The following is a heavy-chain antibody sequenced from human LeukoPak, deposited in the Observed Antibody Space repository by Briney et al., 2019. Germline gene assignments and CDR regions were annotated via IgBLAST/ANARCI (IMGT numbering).Heavy chain of an antibody. CDR2: IYYSGST. V-gene: IGHV4-59*01. D-gene: IGHD1-1*01. J-gene: IGHJ3*02. CDR1: GGSISSYY. CDR3: ARDGRGYGAFDI. Sequence: SETLSLTRTVSGGSISSYYWSWIRQPPGKGLEWIGYIYYSGSTNYNPSLKSRVTISVDTSKNQFSLKLSSVTAADTAVYYCARDGRGYGAFDIWGQGTMVTVSS.